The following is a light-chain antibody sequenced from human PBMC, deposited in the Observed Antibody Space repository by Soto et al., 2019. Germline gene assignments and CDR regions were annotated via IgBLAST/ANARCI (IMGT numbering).Light chain of an antibody. Sequence: EMVLTQSPGTLSLSPGEGATLSCRASQSVSSSYLAWYQQKPGQAPRLLIYGASSRATGIPDRFSGSGSGTDFTLTISRLEPEDFAVYYCQQDGTSPPTFGGGTNVDIK. CDR1: QSVSSSY. CDR3: QQDGTSPPT. J-gene: IGKJ4*01. CDR2: GAS. V-gene: IGKV3-20*01.